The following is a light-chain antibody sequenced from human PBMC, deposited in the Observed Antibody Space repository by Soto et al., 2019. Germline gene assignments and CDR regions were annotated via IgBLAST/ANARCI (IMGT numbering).Light chain of an antibody. Sequence: DIQMTQSPSTLSASVGDRVPITCRASHSISSYLTWYQQKPGKAPKLLIYNASNLESGVPSRFSGSGSGTEFTLTNSSLQPDDCAAYSCQQDNSLPWTFGQGTKVDIK. CDR2: NAS. CDR1: HSISSY. V-gene: IGKV1-5*03. CDR3: QQDNSLPWT. J-gene: IGKJ1*01.